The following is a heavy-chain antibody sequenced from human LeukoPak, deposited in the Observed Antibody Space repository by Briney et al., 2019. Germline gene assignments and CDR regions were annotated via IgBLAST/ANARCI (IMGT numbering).Heavy chain of an antibody. D-gene: IGHD3-22*01. CDR3: ARESYYYDSSGYAFDI. CDR2: INPNSGGT. Sequence: ASVKVSCKASGYTFTGYYMHWARQAPGQGLEWMGWINPNSGGTNYAQKFQGRVTMTRDTSISTAYMELSRLRSDDTAVYYCARESYYYDSSGYAFDIWGQGTMVTVSS. J-gene: IGHJ3*02. CDR1: GYTFTGYY. V-gene: IGHV1-2*02.